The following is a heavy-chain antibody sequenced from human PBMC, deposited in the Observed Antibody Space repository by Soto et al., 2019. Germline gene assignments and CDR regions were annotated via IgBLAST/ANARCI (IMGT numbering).Heavy chain of an antibody. Sequence: QVQLVESGGGVVQPGTSLRLSCAASGFTFNNYGMHWVRQAPGKGLEWVALIWYDGSNEYYADSVKGRFTISRDNSKNTVYLQMRSLSAEDTALYYCASVLFLGGWYWDAFDIWGKGTMVTVSS. CDR2: IWYDGSNE. D-gene: IGHD6-19*01. CDR1: GFTFNNYG. CDR3: ASVLFLGGWYWDAFDI. J-gene: IGHJ3*02. V-gene: IGHV3-33*01.